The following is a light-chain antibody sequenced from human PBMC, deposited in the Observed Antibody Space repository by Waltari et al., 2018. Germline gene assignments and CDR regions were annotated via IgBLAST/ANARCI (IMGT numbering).Light chain of an antibody. CDR3: YSTANNSPVV. Sequence: SYELTQPSSVSVSPGQTARITCSGDILPKNFARWFQQKPGQAPLLVIYNDSERPSGIPQRFSGSSSGTTVTVTISGAQIEDEADYFCYSTANNSPVVFGGGTRLTVL. CDR1: ILPKNF. CDR2: NDS. J-gene: IGLJ2*01. V-gene: IGLV3-27*01.